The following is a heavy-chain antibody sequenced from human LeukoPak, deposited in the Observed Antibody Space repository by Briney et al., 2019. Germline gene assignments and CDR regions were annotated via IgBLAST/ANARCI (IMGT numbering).Heavy chain of an antibody. CDR1: GGSIGSSNR. Sequence: SGTLSLTCAVSGGSIGSSNRWSGVRQPPGKGLERIGEIDHSGSTNYNPTLKSRVTISIDKSKNSFSLKLSSVTAADTAVYYCARDNSNSDWYIRGWLDPWGQGTLVTVSS. J-gene: IGHJ5*02. V-gene: IGHV4-4*02. CDR3: ARDNSNSDWYIRGWLDP. D-gene: IGHD6-19*01. CDR2: IDHSGST.